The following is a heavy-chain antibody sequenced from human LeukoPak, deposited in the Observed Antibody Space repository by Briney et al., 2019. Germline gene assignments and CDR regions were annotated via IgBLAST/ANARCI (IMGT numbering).Heavy chain of an antibody. J-gene: IGHJ4*02. Sequence: PGRSLRLSCTASGFTFGEYPMSWVRQAPGKGLEWVGFIRSKASGGTTEYTASVKGRFTISRDDSKSIAYLQMNSLTTEDTAIYYCSRGSSSDYWGQGTQVTVSS. CDR3: SRGSSSDY. V-gene: IGHV3-49*04. CDR2: IRSKASGGTT. CDR1: GFTFGEYP.